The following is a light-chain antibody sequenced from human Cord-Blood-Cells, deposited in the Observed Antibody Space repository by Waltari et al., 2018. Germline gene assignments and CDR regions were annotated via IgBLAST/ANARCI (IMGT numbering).Light chain of an antibody. CDR2: DAS. Sequence: IQMTQSPSSLSASVGDRVTITCQASQDISNSLNWYQQKPGEAPKHLIYDASTLGTGVPSSFSGSGSATDFTFTISSLQPEDIATYYCQQYDNLPFTFGPGTKVDIK. V-gene: IGKV1-33*01. CDR3: QQYDNLPFT. J-gene: IGKJ3*01. CDR1: QDISNS.